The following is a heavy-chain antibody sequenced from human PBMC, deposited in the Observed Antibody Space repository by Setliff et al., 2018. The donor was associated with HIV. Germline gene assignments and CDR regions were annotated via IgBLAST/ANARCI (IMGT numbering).Heavy chain of an antibody. CDR2: IYHSGTT. D-gene: IGHD4-17*01. J-gene: IGHJ2*01. CDR3: ARAPQDRTTWYSDL. CDR1: GGSISSGDYC. V-gene: IGHV4-31*03. Sequence: SETLSLTCSVFGGSISSGDYCWSWLRQHPGKGLEWIGYIYHSGTTYYNPSLASRVIISADTSRKRFSLQLNSVTAADTGVYFCARAPQDRTTWYSDLWGRGTLVTVSS.